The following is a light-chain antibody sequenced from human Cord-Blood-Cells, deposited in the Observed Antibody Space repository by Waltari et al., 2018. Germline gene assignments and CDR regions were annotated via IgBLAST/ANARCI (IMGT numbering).Light chain of an antibody. CDR1: QSLVYSDGNTY. CDR2: KVS. J-gene: IGKJ1*01. V-gene: IGKV2-30*01. CDR3: MQGTHWPWT. Sequence: DVVMTQSPLSLPVTLGQPASISCRSSQSLVYSDGNTYLNWFQQRPGQSPRRLIYKVSNRDSGVPDRFGGSGSGTDFTLKISRVEAEDVGGYYCMQGTHWPWTFGQGTKVEIK.